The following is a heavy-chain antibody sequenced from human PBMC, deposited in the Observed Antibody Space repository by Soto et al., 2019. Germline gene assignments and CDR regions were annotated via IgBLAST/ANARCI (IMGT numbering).Heavy chain of an antibody. CDR1: GGSISSSSYY. Sequence: SETLSLTCTVSGGSISSSSYYWGWIRQPPGKGLEWIGSIYYSGSTYYNPSLKSRVTISVDTSKNQFSLKLSSVTAADTAVYYCAVEGDYDILTGSHIGYYFDYWGQGTLVTVSS. CDR3: AVEGDYDILTGSHIGYYFDY. J-gene: IGHJ4*02. CDR2: IYYSGST. D-gene: IGHD3-9*01. V-gene: IGHV4-39*01.